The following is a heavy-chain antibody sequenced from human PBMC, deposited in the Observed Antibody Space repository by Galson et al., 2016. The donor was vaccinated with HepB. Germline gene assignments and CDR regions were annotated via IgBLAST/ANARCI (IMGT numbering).Heavy chain of an antibody. V-gene: IGHV3-30*18. J-gene: IGHJ3*01. CDR3: AKDSASLAFDV. CDR2: VSLDESNK. D-gene: IGHD6-25*01. CDR1: GFTFRSYG. Sequence: SLRLSCAASGFTFRSYGMHWVRQAPGKGLEWVALVSLDESNKDYADSVKGRCTISRDNSKSTLYLQMNSRRGKDTAVYYCAKDSASLAFDVWGQGTVVTVSS.